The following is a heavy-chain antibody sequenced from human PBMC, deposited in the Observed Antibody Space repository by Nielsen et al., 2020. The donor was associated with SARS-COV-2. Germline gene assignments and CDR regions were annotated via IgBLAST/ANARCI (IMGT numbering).Heavy chain of an antibody. V-gene: IGHV3-30*18. D-gene: IGHD3-10*01. CDR3: AKVGREYYFDY. CDR2: ISYDGSNK. J-gene: IGHJ4*02. Sequence: GGSLRLSCAASGFTFSSYGMHWVRQAPGKGLEWVAVISYDGSNKYYADSVKGRFTISRDNSKNTLYLQMNSLRAEDTAVYYCAKVGREYYFDYWGQGTLVTVSS. CDR1: GFTFSSYG.